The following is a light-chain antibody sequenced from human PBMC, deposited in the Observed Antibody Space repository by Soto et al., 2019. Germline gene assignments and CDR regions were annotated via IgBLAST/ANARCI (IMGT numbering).Light chain of an antibody. Sequence: EIVLTQSPGTLSLSPGERATLSCRASQRVRSNYLAWYQQKPAQTPRLVMYGTSNRATGIPDRLSGSGSGTEFILIISRVAPEDFAVYFCQQYGGSPPVFSFGPGTKVEIK. J-gene: IGKJ3*01. CDR3: QQYGGSPPVFS. CDR1: QRVRSNY. V-gene: IGKV3-20*01. CDR2: GTS.